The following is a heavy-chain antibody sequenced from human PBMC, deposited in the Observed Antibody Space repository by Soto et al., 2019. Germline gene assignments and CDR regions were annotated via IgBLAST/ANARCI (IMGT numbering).Heavy chain of an antibody. D-gene: IGHD1-26*01. Sequence: ASVKVSCKASGYTFTSYYMHWVRQTPGQGLEWMGIINPSGGSTSYAQKFQGRVTMTRDTSTSTVYMELSSLRSEDTVVYYCAREGSTTNRPFAPFYYGMDVWGQGTTVTVSS. CDR3: AREGSTTNRPFAPFYYGMDV. V-gene: IGHV1-46*01. J-gene: IGHJ6*02. CDR1: GYTFTSYY. CDR2: INPSGGST.